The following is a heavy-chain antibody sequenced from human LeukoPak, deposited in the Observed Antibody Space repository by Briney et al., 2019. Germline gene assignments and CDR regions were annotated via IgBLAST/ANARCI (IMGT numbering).Heavy chain of an antibody. CDR2: VSGYNHNT. D-gene: IGHD1-26*01. J-gene: IGHJ4*02. CDR1: GYTFTRFG. Sequence: ASVKVSCKASGYTFTRFGVSWVRQAPGQGLEWVGWVSGYNHNTNYAHKLQGRVTMTTDTSTSTAYMELRSLTSDDTAMYYCARGGGRDSGRENDYWGQGTLVTVSS. V-gene: IGHV1-18*01. CDR3: ARGGGRDSGRENDY.